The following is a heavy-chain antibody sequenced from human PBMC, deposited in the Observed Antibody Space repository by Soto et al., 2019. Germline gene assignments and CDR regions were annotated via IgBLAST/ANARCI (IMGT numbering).Heavy chain of an antibody. CDR1: GFTFSSYA. V-gene: IGHV3-23*01. CDR3: AKVGIVVVTATHWYFDL. D-gene: IGHD2-21*02. CDR2: ISVSGGST. J-gene: IGHJ2*01. Sequence: EVQLLESGGGLVQPGGSLRLSCAASGFTFSSYAMSWVRQAPGQGLEWVSAISVSGGSTYYADSVKGRFTISRDNSKNTLYLQVNSLRTEDTAVYYCAKVGIVVVTATHWYFDLWGRGTLVTVSS.